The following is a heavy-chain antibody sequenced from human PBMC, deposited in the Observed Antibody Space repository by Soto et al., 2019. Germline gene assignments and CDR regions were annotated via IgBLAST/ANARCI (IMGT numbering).Heavy chain of an antibody. D-gene: IGHD6-13*01. CDR2: IYYSGST. V-gene: IGHV4-61*08. Sequence: QVQLQESGPGLVKPSETLSLTCTVSVSGGSVSTGVHYWSWMRQPPGKGLEWIGYIYYSGSTNYNPPRKSRVTISVDTSKNQFSLKLTSVTAADTAVYYCARGYYTSWYWFDRWGRGTLVTVSS. CDR1: GGSVSTGVHY. CDR3: ARGYYTSWYWFDR. J-gene: IGHJ2*01.